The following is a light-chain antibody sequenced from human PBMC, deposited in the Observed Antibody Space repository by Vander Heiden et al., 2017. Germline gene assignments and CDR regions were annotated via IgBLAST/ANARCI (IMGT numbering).Light chain of an antibody. CDR3: QQYNSYWT. CDR2: DAS. CDR1: QSISSW. J-gene: IGKJ1*01. Sequence: DIQMTQSPSTLSASVGERVTITCRASQSISSWWAWYQQKPGKAPKLLIYDASSLESGVPSRFSGSGSGTEFTLTISSLQPDDFATYYCQQYNSYWTFGQGTKVEIK. V-gene: IGKV1-5*01.